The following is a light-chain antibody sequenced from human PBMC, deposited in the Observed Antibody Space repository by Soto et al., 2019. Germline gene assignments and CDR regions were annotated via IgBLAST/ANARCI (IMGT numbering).Light chain of an antibody. J-gene: IGKJ1*01. V-gene: IGKV3-20*01. CDR3: QQYESSVT. CDR2: GAS. Sequence: EIVLTQSPGSLSLSPGEGATLSCRASQSVSSSFFAWYQQKPGQAPSLLIYGASRRATGVPDRFSGSGSGTDFTLSISRLEPEDFAVYYCQQYESSVTFGTGTKVEIK. CDR1: QSVSSSF.